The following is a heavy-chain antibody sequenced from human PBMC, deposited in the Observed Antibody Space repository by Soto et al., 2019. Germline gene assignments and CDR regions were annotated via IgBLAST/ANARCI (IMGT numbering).Heavy chain of an antibody. CDR3: VTWGGIEARNLDH. D-gene: IGHD6-6*01. J-gene: IGHJ4*02. CDR1: GFPFSNHA. CDR2: INYNGGTT. V-gene: IGHV3-64D*06. Sequence: PGGSLSLSCSASGFPFSNHAMHWVRQAPGRGLEYVSAINYNGGTTYYVDSVKGRFTISRDNSKNTLYLQMSSLKVEDTAMYHCVTWGGIEARNLDHWGQGTLVTV.